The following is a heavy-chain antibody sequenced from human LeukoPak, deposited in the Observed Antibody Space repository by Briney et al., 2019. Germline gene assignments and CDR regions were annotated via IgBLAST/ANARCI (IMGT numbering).Heavy chain of an antibody. Sequence: LETLSLTCTVSGGSISSYYWSWIRQPPGKGLEWIGYIYYSGSTNYNPSLKSRVTISVDTSKNQFSLKLSSVTAADTAVYYCAKTTYSSYGMDVWGQGTTVTVSS. CDR2: IYYSGST. CDR3: AKTTYSSYGMDV. V-gene: IGHV4-59*08. D-gene: IGHD2-21*01. J-gene: IGHJ6*02. CDR1: GGSISSYY.